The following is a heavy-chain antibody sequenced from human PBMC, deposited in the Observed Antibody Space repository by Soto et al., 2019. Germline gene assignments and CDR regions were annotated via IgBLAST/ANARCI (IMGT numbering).Heavy chain of an antibody. J-gene: IGHJ6*02. Sequence: SKTLSLTHAISGDSVAKNGAACHWIRQSSYSGIAWLGWKYYWSKLYNDYAVSVKSRITINPDTCKNQFSLQLNSVTPEDTAVYYCAREGSWELFAFYGMDVWGQGTTVTVSS. V-gene: IGHV6-1*01. CDR1: GDSVAKNGAA. CDR2: KYYWSKLYN. D-gene: IGHD1-26*01. CDR3: AREGSWELFAFYGMDV.